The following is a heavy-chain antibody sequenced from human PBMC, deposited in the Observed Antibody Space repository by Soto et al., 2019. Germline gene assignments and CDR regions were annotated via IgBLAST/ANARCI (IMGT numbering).Heavy chain of an antibody. D-gene: IGHD2-21*01. CDR3: ARKVVGSTSRPDYWYFDL. J-gene: IGHJ2*01. Sequence: EVQLLESGGDSVQPGGSVRLSCAGSGFTFINYAMNWVRQAPGKGLEWVSTISGGGDATFFADSVRGRFTFSRDNSKNAVTLQMNSLGVDDPAVYYCARKVVGSTSRPDYWYFDLWGRGTLVTVSS. CDR2: ISGGGDAT. V-gene: IGHV3-23*01. CDR1: GFTFINYA.